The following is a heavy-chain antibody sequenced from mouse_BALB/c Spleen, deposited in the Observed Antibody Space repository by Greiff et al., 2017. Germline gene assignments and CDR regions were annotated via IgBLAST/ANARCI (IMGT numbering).Heavy chain of an antibody. V-gene: IGHV1S22*01. CDR3: ARWYDYYYAMDY. D-gene: IGHD2-4*01. J-gene: IGHJ4*01. CDR1: GYTFTSYW. Sequence: LQQPGSELVRPGASVKLSCKASGYTFTSYWMHWVKQRHGQGLEWIGNIYPGSGSTNYDEKFKSKGTLTVDKSSSTAYMELRSLTSEDSAVYYCARWYDYYYAMDYWGQGTSVTVSS. CDR2: IYPGSGST.